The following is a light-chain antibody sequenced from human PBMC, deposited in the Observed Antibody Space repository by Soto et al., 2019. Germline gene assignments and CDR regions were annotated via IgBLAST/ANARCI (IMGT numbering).Light chain of an antibody. V-gene: IGKV3-15*01. Sequence: VMTQSPSTLSVSPGEMATLSCRASQSISGNLAWYQQKPGQAPRLLIYHAIARATGIPTRFSGSGSGTEFTLTISSLQSEDFVVYYCQQYNNWPPITFGQGTRLEI. CDR3: QQYNNWPPIT. J-gene: IGKJ5*01. CDR1: QSISGN. CDR2: HAI.